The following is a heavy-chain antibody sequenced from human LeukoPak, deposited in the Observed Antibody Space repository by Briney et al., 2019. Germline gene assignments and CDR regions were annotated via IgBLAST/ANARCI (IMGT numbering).Heavy chain of an antibody. CDR3: VREWELPFGYFDY. CDR1: GFTFSSYA. CDR2: ISYDGSNK. V-gene: IGHV3-30*04. Sequence: GGSLRLSCAASGFTFSSYAMHWVRQAPGKGLEWVAVISYDGSNKYYADSVKGRFTISRDNSKNTLYLQMNSLRAEDTAVYYCVREWELPFGYFDYWGQGTLVTVSS. J-gene: IGHJ4*02. D-gene: IGHD1-26*01.